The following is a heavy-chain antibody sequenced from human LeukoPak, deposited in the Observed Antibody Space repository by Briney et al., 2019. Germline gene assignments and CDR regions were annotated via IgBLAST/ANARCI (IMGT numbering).Heavy chain of an antibody. D-gene: IGHD3-3*01. J-gene: IGHJ2*01. CDR1: GFTFSTYW. CDR2: IKQDGSEK. CDR3: ARAEWSNWYFDL. Sequence: GGSLRLSCAASGFTFSTYWMNWVRQAPGKGLEWLANIKQDGSEKYYVDSVKGRFTLSRDSAKNSLYLQINSLRAEDTAVYYCARAEWSNWYFDLWGRGTLVTVSS. V-gene: IGHV3-7*03.